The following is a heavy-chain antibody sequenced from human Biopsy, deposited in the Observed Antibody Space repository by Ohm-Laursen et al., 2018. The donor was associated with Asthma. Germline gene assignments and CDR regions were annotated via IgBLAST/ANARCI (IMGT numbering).Heavy chain of an antibody. Sequence: RSLRLSCSASGITFSTYGMHWVRQAPGKGLEWVSFIWYDGRKKTYADSVKGRFTISRDNSKNTLYLQMNSLRAEDTAVYYCARKIEARGGMGVWGQGTTVTVSS. CDR3: ARKIEARGGMGV. CDR1: GITFSTYG. CDR2: IWYDGRKK. J-gene: IGHJ6*02. V-gene: IGHV3-33*01. D-gene: IGHD6-6*01.